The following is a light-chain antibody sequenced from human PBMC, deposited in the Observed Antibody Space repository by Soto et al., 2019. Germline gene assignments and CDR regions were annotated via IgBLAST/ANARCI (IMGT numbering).Light chain of an antibody. CDR2: EVT. CDR1: SSDVGGYNF. Sequence: QSVLTQPPSASGSPGQSVTISCTGTSSDVGGYNFVSWYQQHPGKAPQLMIYEVTKRPSGVPDRFSGSKSGNTASLTVSGLQPEDEADYYCSSYAGSNSVVFGGGTQLTVL. CDR3: SSYAGSNSVV. J-gene: IGLJ2*01. V-gene: IGLV2-8*01.